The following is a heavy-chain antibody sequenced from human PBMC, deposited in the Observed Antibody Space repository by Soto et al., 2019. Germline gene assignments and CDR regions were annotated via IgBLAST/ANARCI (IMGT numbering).Heavy chain of an antibody. V-gene: IGHV4-34*01. CDR3: ARGRVEVTEQQLSHGEKYYFDY. CDR1: GGSFSGYY. CDR2: INHSGST. D-gene: IGHD6-13*01. Sequence: SETLSLTCAVYGGSFSGYYWSWIRQPPGKGLEWIGEINHSGSTNYNPSLKSRVTISVDTSKNQFSLKLSSVTAADTAVYYCARGRVEVTEQQLSHGEKYYFDYWGQGTLVTVSS. J-gene: IGHJ4*02.